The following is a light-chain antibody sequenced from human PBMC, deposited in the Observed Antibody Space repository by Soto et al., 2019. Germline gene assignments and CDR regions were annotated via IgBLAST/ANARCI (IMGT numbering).Light chain of an antibody. Sequence: DIQMTQSASTLSASVGDRVTITCRASQSMNDWLAWYQQKPGKAPKVLIYDASSLQSGVPSRFSGSGSGTEFTLTIDSLQPVDVATYYCLRYNAFSQTFGQGTKVEI. V-gene: IGKV1-5*01. CDR1: QSMNDW. J-gene: IGKJ1*01. CDR3: LRYNAFSQT. CDR2: DAS.